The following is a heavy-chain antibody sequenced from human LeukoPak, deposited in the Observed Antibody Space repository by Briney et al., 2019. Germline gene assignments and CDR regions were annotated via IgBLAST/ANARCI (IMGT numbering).Heavy chain of an antibody. V-gene: IGHV3-74*01. J-gene: IGHJ4*02. CDR2: INSDGSST. D-gene: IGHD3-10*01. Sequence: GGSLRLSPAASGFTFCSEFLHWGRQAPGKGLVWVSRINSDGSSTSYADSVKGRFTISRDNAKNTLDLQMHSLRAEDTAVYYCARDREPNYYRRWELAYWARGTLVTVSS. CDR1: GFTFCSEF. CDR3: ARDREPNYYRRWELAY.